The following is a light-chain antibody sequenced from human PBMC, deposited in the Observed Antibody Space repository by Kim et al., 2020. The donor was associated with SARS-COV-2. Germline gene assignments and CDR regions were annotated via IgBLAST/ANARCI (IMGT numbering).Light chain of an antibody. Sequence: ELTQPPSASGTPGQRVTISCSGSSSNIGSNTVNWYQQLPGTAPKLLIYSNNQRPSGVPDRFSGSKSGTSASLAISGLQSEDEADYYCAAWDDSLNGVVFGGRTQLTVL. CDR2: SNN. J-gene: IGLJ2*01. V-gene: IGLV1-44*01. CDR1: SSNIGSNT. CDR3: AAWDDSLNGVV.